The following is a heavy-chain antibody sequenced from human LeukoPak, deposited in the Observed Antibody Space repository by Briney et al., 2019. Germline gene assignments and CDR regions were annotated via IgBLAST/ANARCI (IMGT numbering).Heavy chain of an antibody. CDR1: GLTFENVW. D-gene: IGHD6-13*01. Sequence: GGSLRLSCVVSGLTFENVWMNWVRQAPGKGLEWVSSISSSSSYIYYADSVKGRFTISRDNAKNSLYLQMNSLRAEDTAVYYCARGSIAAAGTGDYWGQGTLVTVSS. CDR2: ISSSSSYI. CDR3: ARGSIAAAGTGDY. V-gene: IGHV3-21*01. J-gene: IGHJ4*02.